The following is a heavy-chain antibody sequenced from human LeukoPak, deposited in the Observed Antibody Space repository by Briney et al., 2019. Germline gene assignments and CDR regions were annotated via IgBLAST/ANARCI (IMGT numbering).Heavy chain of an antibody. Sequence: GGSLRLSCAASGFTFSSYSMNWVRQAPGKGLEWVSSISSSSSYIYYADSVKGRFTISRDNAKNSLYLQMNSLRAEDTAVYYCARDPRYQLPEVEVSWFDPWGQGTLVTVSS. CDR1: GFTFSSYS. CDR3: ARDPRYQLPEVEVSWFDP. D-gene: IGHD2-2*01. CDR2: ISSSSSYI. J-gene: IGHJ5*02. V-gene: IGHV3-21*01.